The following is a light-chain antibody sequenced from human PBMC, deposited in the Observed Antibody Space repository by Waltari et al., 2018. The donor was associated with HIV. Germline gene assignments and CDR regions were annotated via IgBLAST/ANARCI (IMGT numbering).Light chain of an antibody. V-gene: IGLV1-44*01. CDR2: NND. CDR3: ASWDDKLDGWV. Sequence: QSLLPQPPSASGTPGQRVTISCSGSYSNIGSNTVNWHQQLPGSAPRALIYNNDQRPSGGRDRFSGSKSGTSASLAISGLQSEDQGDYYCASWDDKLDGWVFGGGTRLTVL. J-gene: IGLJ3*02. CDR1: YSNIGSNT.